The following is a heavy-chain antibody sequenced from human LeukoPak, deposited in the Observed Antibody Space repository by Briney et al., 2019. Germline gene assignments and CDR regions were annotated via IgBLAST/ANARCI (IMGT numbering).Heavy chain of an antibody. Sequence: GGSLRLSCAASGFTFSNTWMYWVRQGPGKGLEWVAIISYDGSNKYYADSVKGRFTISRDNSKNTLFLQMRSLRPDDTAVYYCAKGDDGYNSHFDYWGQGTLVTVSS. D-gene: IGHD5-24*01. CDR2: ISYDGSNK. CDR1: GFTFSNTW. J-gene: IGHJ4*02. CDR3: AKGDDGYNSHFDY. V-gene: IGHV3-30*18.